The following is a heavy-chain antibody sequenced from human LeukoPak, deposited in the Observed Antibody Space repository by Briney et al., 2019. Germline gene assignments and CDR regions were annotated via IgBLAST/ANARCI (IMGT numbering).Heavy chain of an antibody. Sequence: GGSLRLSCAASGFTFGLHAMTWVRQAPGKGLEWVSGISGDGASTHYAESVKGQFTISRDNSQNTLFLQMNSLRVEDTAIYYCAKDYYVSKMLLQSLVIWGQGAMVTVSS. V-gene: IGHV3-23*01. CDR1: GFTFGLHA. CDR3: AKDYYVSKMLLQSLVI. D-gene: IGHD3-10*01. J-gene: IGHJ3*02. CDR2: ISGDGAST.